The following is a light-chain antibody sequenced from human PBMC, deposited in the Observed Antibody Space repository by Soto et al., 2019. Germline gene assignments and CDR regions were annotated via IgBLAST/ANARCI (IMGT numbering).Light chain of an antibody. CDR3: KQYHDWGE. CDR2: GAS. V-gene: IGKV3-15*01. Sequence: EIVMTQSPATLSVSPGERATLSCRASQSVSVNLAWYQQKPGQAPRLLIYGASTRATGIPARFSGSGSGTEFSLTISSLQSEDSAVYYCKQYHDWGEFGQGTKVEIK. CDR1: QSVSVN. J-gene: IGKJ1*01.